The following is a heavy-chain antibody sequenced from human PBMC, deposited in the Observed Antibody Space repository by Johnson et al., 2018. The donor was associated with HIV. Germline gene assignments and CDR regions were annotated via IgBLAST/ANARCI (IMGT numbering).Heavy chain of an antibody. D-gene: IGHD3-16*01. Sequence: QVQLVESGGGVVQPGRSLRLSCAASGFTFSSYAMHWVRQAPGKGLEWVAVISYDGSNKYYADSVKGRFTISRDNSKNTLYLQMNSLRAEDTAVCYCARALEGGVTTAKEAVDIWGQGTMVTVSS. J-gene: IGHJ3*02. V-gene: IGHV3-30-3*01. CDR3: ARALEGGVTTAKEAVDI. CDR2: ISYDGSNK. CDR1: GFTFSSYA.